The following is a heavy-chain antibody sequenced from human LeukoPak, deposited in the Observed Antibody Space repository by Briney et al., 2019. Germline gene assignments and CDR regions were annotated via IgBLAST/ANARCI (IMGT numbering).Heavy chain of an antibody. D-gene: IGHD3-3*01. Sequence: GGSLRLSCAASTFTFNSYAVSWVRQAPGEGLEWISAISSSGDLTFYADSVKGRFTISRGNSKNMLYLQMDSLRAEDTAVYYCHYDFWSGYYVFDYWGQGTLVTVSS. V-gene: IGHV3-23*01. J-gene: IGHJ4*02. CDR2: ISSSGDLT. CDR1: TFTFNSYA. CDR3: HYDFWSGYYVFDY.